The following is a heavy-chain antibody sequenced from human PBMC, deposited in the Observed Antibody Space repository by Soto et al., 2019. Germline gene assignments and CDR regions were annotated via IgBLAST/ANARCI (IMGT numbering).Heavy chain of an antibody. CDR2: INPNSGGT. V-gene: IGHV1-2*04. CDR3: ARNQRILAGYYNRRKQYYGMDV. D-gene: IGHD3-9*01. J-gene: IGHJ6*02. Sequence: ASVKVSCKASGYTFTGYYMHWVRQAPGQGLEWMVWINPNSGGTNYAQKFQGWVTMTRDTSISTAYMELSRLRSDDTAVYYCARNQRILAGYYNRRKQYYGMDVWGQGTTVTVSS. CDR1: GYTFTGYY.